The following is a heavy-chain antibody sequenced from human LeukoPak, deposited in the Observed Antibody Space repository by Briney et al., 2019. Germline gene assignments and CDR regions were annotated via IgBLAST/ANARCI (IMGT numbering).Heavy chain of an antibody. CDR1: GFTFDDYA. Sequence: GGSLRLSCAASGFTFDDYAMHWVRQAPGKGLEWVSLISGDGGSTYYADSVKGRSTISRDNSKNSLYLQMNSLRTEDTALYYCAKDTVVEGATGTFDYWGQGTLVTVSS. CDR3: AKDTVVEGATGTFDY. V-gene: IGHV3-43*02. J-gene: IGHJ4*02. CDR2: ISGDGGST. D-gene: IGHD1-26*01.